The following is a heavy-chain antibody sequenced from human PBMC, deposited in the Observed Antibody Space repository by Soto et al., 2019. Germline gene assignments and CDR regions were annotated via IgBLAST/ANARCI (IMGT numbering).Heavy chain of an antibody. CDR3: ASETTGVTCGGDCYSSRAFDI. J-gene: IGHJ3*02. CDR1: GYSVSSNSAA. Sequence: SQTLSLTCAISGYSVSSNSAAWNWIRQSPSRGLEWLGRTYYRSKWYNDYAVSVKSRTTINPDTSKNQFSLQLNSVTPEDTAVYYCASETTGVTCGGDCYSSRAFDIWGQGTMVTVSS. CDR2: TYYRSKWYN. V-gene: IGHV6-1*01. D-gene: IGHD2-21*02.